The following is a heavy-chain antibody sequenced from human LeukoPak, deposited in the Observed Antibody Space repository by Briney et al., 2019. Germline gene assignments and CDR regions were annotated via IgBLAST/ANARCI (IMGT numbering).Heavy chain of an antibody. J-gene: IGHJ4*02. CDR1: GYTFTSYG. CDR3: ARDMGDIVAVPAASGSDY. CDR2: ISAYNGNT. D-gene: IGHD2-2*01. V-gene: IGHV1-18*01. Sequence: ASVKVSCKASGYTFTSYGISWVRQAPGQGLEWMGWISAYNGNTNYAQKLQGRVTMTTDTSTSTAYMELRSLRSDDTAVYYCARDMGDIVAVPAASGSDYWGQGTLVTVSS.